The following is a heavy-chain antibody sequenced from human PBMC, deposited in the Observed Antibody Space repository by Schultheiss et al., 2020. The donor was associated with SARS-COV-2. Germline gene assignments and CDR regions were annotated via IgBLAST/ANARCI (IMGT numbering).Heavy chain of an antibody. J-gene: IGHJ5*02. V-gene: IGHV4-34*09. CDR1: GGSFSGHY. Sequence: SETLSLTCAVFGGSFSGHYWSWIRQSPGKGLEWIGEINHSGSTNYNPSLKSRVTISVDTSKNQFSLKLSSVTAADTAVYYCARTYNWFDPWGQGTLVTVSS. CDR3: ARTYNWFDP. CDR2: INHSGST.